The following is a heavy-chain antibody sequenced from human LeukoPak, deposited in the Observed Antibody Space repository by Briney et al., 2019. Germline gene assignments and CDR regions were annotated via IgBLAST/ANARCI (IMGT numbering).Heavy chain of an antibody. V-gene: IGHV3-21*01. Sequence: GGSLRLSCAASGFTFSSYSMNWVRQAPGKGLEWVSSISSSSSCIYYADSVKGRFTISRDNAKNSLYLQMNSLRAEDTAVYYCARKRITMIVPDAFDIWGQGTMVTVSS. CDR2: ISSSSSCI. J-gene: IGHJ3*02. CDR3: ARKRITMIVPDAFDI. D-gene: IGHD3-22*01. CDR1: GFTFSSYS.